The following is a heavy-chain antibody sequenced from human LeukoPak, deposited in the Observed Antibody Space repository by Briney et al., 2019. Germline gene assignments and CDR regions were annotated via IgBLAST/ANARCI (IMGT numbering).Heavy chain of an antibody. V-gene: IGHV3-48*03. CDR2: ISSSGSTI. CDR1: GFTFSSYE. D-gene: IGHD3-10*02. J-gene: IGHJ6*04. Sequence: GGPLRLSFAASGFTFSSYEMNWVRQAPGKGLEWVSYISSSGSTIYYADSVKGRFTISRDNAKNSLYLQMNSLRAEDTAVYYCAELGITMIGGVWGKGTTVTISS. CDR3: AELGITMIGGV.